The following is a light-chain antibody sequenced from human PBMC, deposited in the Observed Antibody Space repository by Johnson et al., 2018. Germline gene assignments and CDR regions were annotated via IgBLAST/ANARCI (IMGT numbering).Light chain of an antibody. J-gene: IGLJ1*01. V-gene: IGLV1-51*02. CDR3: GTLDSSLSAGNV. Sequence: QSVLTQPPSVSAAPGQKVTISCSGSSSNIGNNYVSWYQQLPGTAPKLLIYENNKRPSGIPDRFSDSKSGTSATLGITGLQTGDEADYYCGTLDSSLSAGNVFGTGTKVTVL. CDR2: ENN. CDR1: SSNIGNNY.